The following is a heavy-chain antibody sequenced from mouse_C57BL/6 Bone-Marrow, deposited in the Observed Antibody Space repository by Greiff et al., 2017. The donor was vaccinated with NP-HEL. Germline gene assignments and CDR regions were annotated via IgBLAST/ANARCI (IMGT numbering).Heavy chain of an antibody. D-gene: IGHD1-1*01. V-gene: IGHV2-3*01. CDR1: GFSLTSYG. J-gene: IGHJ2*01. Sequence: VQLQQSGPGLVAPSQSLSITCTVSGFSLTSYGVSWVRQPPGKGLEWLGVIWGDGSTNYHSALISRLSISKDNSKSQFFLQLNSLQTDDTATYYCATGGYGSSYAFFDYWGQGTTLTVSS. CDR2: IWGDGST. CDR3: ATGGYGSSYAFFDY.